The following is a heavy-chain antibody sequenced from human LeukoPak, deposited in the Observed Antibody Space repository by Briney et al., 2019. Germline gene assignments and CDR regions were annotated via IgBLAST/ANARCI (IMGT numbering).Heavy chain of an antibody. D-gene: IGHD2-21*02. V-gene: IGHV5-51*01. CDR2: IYPGDTDI. Sequence: GESLKISCQGSGYKFTSYWIGWVRQMPGKGLEWMGIIYPGDTDIRYSPHFQGQVTLSADKSMSTAYLQWRSLKASGTAMYYCARTNCGGDCYSAIDYWGQGTLVTVSS. CDR1: GYKFTSYW. J-gene: IGHJ4*02. CDR3: ARTNCGGDCYSAIDY.